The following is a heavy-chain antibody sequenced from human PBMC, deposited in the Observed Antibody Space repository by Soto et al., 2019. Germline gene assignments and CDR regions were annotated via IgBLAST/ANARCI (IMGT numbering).Heavy chain of an antibody. V-gene: IGHV3-48*01. J-gene: IGHJ3*02. Sequence: GGSLRLSCAASGFTFSTYSMNWVRQAPGKGLEWVSSISSSSTIYYADSVKGRFTTSRDNSKNTLYLQMNSLRAEDTAVYYCAKVWGVVVIRDAFDIWGQGTMVTVSS. D-gene: IGHD3-22*01. CDR2: ISSSSTI. CDR1: GFTFSTYS. CDR3: AKVWGVVVIRDAFDI.